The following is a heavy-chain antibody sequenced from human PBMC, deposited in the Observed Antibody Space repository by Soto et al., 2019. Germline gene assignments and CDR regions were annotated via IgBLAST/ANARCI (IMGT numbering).Heavy chain of an antibody. CDR2: ISGSGGST. V-gene: IGHV3-23*01. D-gene: IGHD3-10*01. J-gene: IGHJ4*02. CDR1: GFTFSSYA. Sequence: GGSLRLSCAASGFTFSSYAMSWVRQAPGKGLEWVSAISGSGGSTYYADSVKGRFTISRDNSKNTLYLQMNSLRAEDTAVYYCAKGQADRYYYGSGSYYNPDYWGQGTLVTVSS. CDR3: AKGQADRYYYGSGSYYNPDY.